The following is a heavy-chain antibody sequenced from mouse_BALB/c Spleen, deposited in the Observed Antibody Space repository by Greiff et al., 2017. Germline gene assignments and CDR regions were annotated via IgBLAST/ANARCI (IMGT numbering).Heavy chain of an antibody. J-gene: IGHJ4*01. CDR3: ARQGARATSYAMDY. V-gene: IGHV1S81*02. Sequence: VQLQQSGAELVKPGASVKLSCKASGYTFTSYWMHWVKQRPGQGLEWIGEINPSNGRTNYNEKFKSKATLTVDKSSSTAYMQLSSLTSEDSAVYYCARQGARATSYAMDYWGQGTSVTVSS. CDR2: INPSNGRT. D-gene: IGHD3-1*01. CDR1: GYTFTSYW.